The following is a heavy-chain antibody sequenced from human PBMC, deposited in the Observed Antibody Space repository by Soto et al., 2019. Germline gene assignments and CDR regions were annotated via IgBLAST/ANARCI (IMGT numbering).Heavy chain of an antibody. J-gene: IGHJ6*02. CDR2: ISYDGSNK. Sequence: QVQLVESGGGVVQPGRSLRLSCAASGFTFSSYGMHWVRQAPGQGLEWVAVISYDGSNKYYADSVKGRFTISRDNSKNTLYLQMNSLRAEDTAVYYCAKDSYYDFWSGYYTDYYYYGMDVWGQGTTVTVSS. CDR3: AKDSYYDFWSGYYTDYYYYGMDV. CDR1: GFTFSSYG. V-gene: IGHV3-30*18. D-gene: IGHD3-3*01.